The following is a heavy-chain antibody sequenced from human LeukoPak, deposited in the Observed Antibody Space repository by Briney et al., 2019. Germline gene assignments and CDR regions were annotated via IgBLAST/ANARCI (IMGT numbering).Heavy chain of an antibody. V-gene: IGHV3-30-3*01. CDR3: ARARSELRFLEWLLSLDY. J-gene: IGHJ4*02. D-gene: IGHD3-3*01. CDR2: ISYDGSNK. CDR1: GFTFSSYA. Sequence: GGSLRLSCAASGFTFSSYAMHWVRQAPGKRLEWVAVISYDGSNKYYADSVKGRFTISRDNSKNTLYLQMNSLRAEDTAVYYCARARSELRFLEWLLSLDYWGQGTLVTVSS.